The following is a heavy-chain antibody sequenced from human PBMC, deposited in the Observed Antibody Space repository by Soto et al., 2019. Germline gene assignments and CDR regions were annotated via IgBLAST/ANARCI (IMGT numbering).Heavy chain of an antibody. CDR2: ISPKEGRA. Sequence: QVQLVQSGAEVQKPGPSVKVSCQTSGYIFKNYGISWVRQAPGQGIEWMGWISPKEGRANFAQKFQGRVNLTTDTPTITAYIEFRSLRFDVSAVNVCARNIDYDIDYWGQGTLVTVSS. D-gene: IGHD4-17*01. J-gene: IGHJ4*02. CDR3: ARNIDYDIDY. V-gene: IGHV1-18*01. CDR1: GYIFKNYG.